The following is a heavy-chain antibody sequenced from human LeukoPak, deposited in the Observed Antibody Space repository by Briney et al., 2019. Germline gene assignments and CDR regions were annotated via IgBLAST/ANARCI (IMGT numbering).Heavy chain of an antibody. CDR3: ARGAPVVNPTSNNWFDP. V-gene: IGHV1-18*01. J-gene: IGHJ5*02. CDR2: ISAYNGNT. CDR1: GYTFTSYG. Sequence: GASVKVSCKASGYTFTSYGISWVRQAPGQGLERMGWISAYNGNTNYAQKLRGRVTMTTDTSTSTAYMELRSLRSDDAAVYYCARGAPVVNPTSNNWFDPWGQGTLVTVSS. D-gene: IGHD3-22*01.